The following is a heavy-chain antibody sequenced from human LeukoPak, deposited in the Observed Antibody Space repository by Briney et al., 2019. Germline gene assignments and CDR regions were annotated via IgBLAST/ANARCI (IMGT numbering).Heavy chain of an antibody. V-gene: IGHV4-4*07. CDR3: ARNPYYDYVWGSYRTNWFDP. Sequence: PSETLSLTCTVSGGSISSYYWSWIRQPAGKGLEWIGRIYTRGSTNYNPSLKSRVTMSVDTSKNQFSLKLSSVTAADTAVYYCARNPYYDYVWGSYRTNWFDPWGQGTLVTVSS. CDR2: IYTRGST. D-gene: IGHD3-16*02. J-gene: IGHJ5*02. CDR1: GGSISSYY.